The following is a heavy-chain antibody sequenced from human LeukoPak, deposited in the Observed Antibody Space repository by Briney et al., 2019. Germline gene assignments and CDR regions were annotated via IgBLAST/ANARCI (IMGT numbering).Heavy chain of an antibody. CDR1: GGSISSYY. D-gene: IGHD2-2*01. CDR3: ARLGYCSSTSCPLGWFDP. V-gene: IGHV4-39*01. Sequence: MPSETLSLTCTVSGGSISSYYWGWIRQPPGKGLEWIGSIYYSGSTYYNPSLKSRVTISVDTSKNQFSLKLSSVTAADTAVYYCARLGYCSSTSCPLGWFDPWGQGTLVTVSS. J-gene: IGHJ5*02. CDR2: IYYSGST.